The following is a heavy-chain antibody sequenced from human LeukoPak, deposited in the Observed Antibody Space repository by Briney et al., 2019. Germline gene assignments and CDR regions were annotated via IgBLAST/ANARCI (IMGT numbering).Heavy chain of an antibody. J-gene: IGHJ4*02. V-gene: IGHV1-2*04. D-gene: IGHD4-23*01. CDR1: GYTFTGYY. CDR3: ARKYGGNEEAFDY. CDR2: INPNSGGT. Sequence: ASVNVSCKASGYTFTGYYMHWVRQAPGQGLEWMGWINPNSGGTNYAQKFQGWVTMTRDTSISTAYMELSRLRSDDTAVYYCARKYGGNEEAFDYWGQGTQVTVS.